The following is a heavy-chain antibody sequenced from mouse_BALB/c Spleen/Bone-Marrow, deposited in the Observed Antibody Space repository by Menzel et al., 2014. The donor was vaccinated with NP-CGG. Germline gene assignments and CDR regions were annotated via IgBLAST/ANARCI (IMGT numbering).Heavy chain of an antibody. CDR3: ARRGHGFAWFAY. CDR2: ILPGSGST. J-gene: IGHJ3*01. Sequence: VQLQESGTELMKPGASVKISCKATGYTFSSYWIEWVNQRPGHGLEWIGEILPGSGSTNYNEKFKGKATSTADTSSNTAYMQLSSLTSEDSAVYYCARRGHGFAWFAYWGQGTLVTVSA. D-gene: IGHD1-2*01. CDR1: GYTFSSYW. V-gene: IGHV1-9*01.